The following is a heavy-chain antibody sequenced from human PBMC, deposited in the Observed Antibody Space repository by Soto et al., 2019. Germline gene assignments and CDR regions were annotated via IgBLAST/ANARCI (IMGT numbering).Heavy chain of an antibody. CDR2: IKEDGSEK. Sequence: PGGSLRLSCAASGFTFSSYWMSWVRQAPGKGLEWVANIKEDGSEKNYVGSVKGQFTISRDNAKNSLYLQMNSLRAEDTAVYYCARERYYYGSGDYWGQGTLVTVSS. D-gene: IGHD3-10*01. CDR3: ARERYYYGSGDY. J-gene: IGHJ4*02. CDR1: GFTFSSYW. V-gene: IGHV3-7*01.